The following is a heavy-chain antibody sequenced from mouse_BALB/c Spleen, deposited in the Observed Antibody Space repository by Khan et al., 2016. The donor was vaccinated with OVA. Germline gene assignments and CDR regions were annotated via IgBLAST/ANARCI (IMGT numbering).Heavy chain of an antibody. D-gene: IGHD2-14*01. CDR2: INPRSGYT. Sequence: QVQLQQSGAELARPGASVKMSCKASGYSFTSHTMHWVKQRPGPGLEWIGYINPRSGYTNYNQKFNDKATLTADKSSSTAYMQLSSLTSEDSAVYYCARRTTGYALDYWGQGTSVTVSS. CDR1: GYSFTSHT. V-gene: IGHV1-4*01. CDR3: ARRTTGYALDY. J-gene: IGHJ4*01.